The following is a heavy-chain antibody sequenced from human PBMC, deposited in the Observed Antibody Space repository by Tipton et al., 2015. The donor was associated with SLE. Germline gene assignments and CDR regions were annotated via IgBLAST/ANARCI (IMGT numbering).Heavy chain of an antibody. D-gene: IGHD6-13*01. V-gene: IGHV3-23*01. Sequence: SLRLSCAASGFTFSSFAMSWVRQAPGKGLEWVSVITGSGVSTYYADSVKGRFTISRDNSENTLYLQMNSLRADDTAVYFCAKARGSSSSYFFDYWGQGTLLTVSS. CDR2: ITGSGVST. J-gene: IGHJ4*02. CDR1: GFTFSSFA. CDR3: AKARGSSSSYFFDY.